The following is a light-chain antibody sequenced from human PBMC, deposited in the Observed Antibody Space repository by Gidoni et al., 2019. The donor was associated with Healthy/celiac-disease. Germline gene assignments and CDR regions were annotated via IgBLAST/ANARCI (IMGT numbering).Light chain of an antibody. CDR2: GNS. V-gene: IGLV1-40*01. CDR3: QSYDSSLSGSEV. J-gene: IGLJ2*01. Sequence: QSVLTQPPSVSGAPGPRVPISCTGSSSNIGAGYYVNWYQQLPGTAPKLLIYGNSNRPSGVPDRFSGSKSGTSASLAITGLQAEDEADYYCQSYDSSLSGSEVFGGGTKLTVL. CDR1: SSNIGAGYY.